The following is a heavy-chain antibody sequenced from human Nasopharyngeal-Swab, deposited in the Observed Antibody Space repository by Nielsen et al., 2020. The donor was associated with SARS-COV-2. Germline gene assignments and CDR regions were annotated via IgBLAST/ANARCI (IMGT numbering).Heavy chain of an antibody. V-gene: IGHV3-7*03. CDR3: AKDMSPNTYYYYMDV. CDR2: IKQDGSEK. CDR1: GFTFSSYW. Sequence: GGSLRLSCAASGFTFSSYWMSWVRQAPGKGLEWVANIKQDGSEKYYVDSVKGRFTISRDNAKNSLYLQMNSLRAEDTALYYCAKDMSPNTYYYYMDVWGKGTTVTVSS. J-gene: IGHJ6*03. D-gene: IGHD3-10*02.